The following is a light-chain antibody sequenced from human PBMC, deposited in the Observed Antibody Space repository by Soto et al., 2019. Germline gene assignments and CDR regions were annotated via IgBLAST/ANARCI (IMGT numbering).Light chain of an antibody. V-gene: IGLV2-8*01. CDR3: SSYTSRSTLDYV. CDR2: EVF. J-gene: IGLJ1*01. Sequence: QSALTQPPSASGSPGQSVTISCAGTSSDGGGYNYVSWYQKHPGKAPKLLIYEVFQRPSGVPDRFSGSKSGDTASLTVSGLQHEDEADYFCSSYTSRSTLDYVFGSGTKLTVL. CDR1: SSDGGGYNY.